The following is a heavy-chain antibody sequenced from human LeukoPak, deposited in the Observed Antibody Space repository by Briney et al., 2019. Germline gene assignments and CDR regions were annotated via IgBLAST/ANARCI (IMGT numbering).Heavy chain of an antibody. CDR1: GFTFSSYD. CDR3: IRGGIQVSGIDAFDI. V-gene: IGHV3-13*01. CDR2: IGIAGDT. Sequence: GGSLRLSRAASGFTFSSYDMHRVPQAPGRGLEWVSAIGIAGDTYYPDSVKGRFTISRENAKNSMYLQMNSLKDGDTAVYYCIRGGIQVSGIDAFDIWGQGTMVTVSS. D-gene: IGHD5/OR15-5a*01. J-gene: IGHJ3*02.